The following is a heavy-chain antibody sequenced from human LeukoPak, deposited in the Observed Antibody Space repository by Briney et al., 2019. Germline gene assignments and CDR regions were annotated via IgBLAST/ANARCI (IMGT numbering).Heavy chain of an antibody. D-gene: IGHD6-19*01. CDR1: GYTFTGYY. J-gene: IGHJ6*02. V-gene: IGHV1-2*02. CDR2: INPNSGGT. CDR3: ARDQYSSGWDYYYYYGMDV. Sequence: ASVKVSCKASGYTFTGYYMHWVRQAPGQGLEWMGWINPNSGGTNYAQKFQGRVTMTRDTSISTAYMELSRLRSDDTAVCYCARDQYSSGWDYYYYYGMDVWGQGTTVTVSS.